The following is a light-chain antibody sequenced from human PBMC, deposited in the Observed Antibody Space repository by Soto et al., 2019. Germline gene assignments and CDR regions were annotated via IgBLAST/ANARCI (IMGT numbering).Light chain of an antibody. V-gene: IGLV2-8*01. Sequence: QSALTQPPSASGSPGQSVTISCTGTSSDVGGYNYVSWYQQHPGKAPKLMIYEVSKRPSGVPDRFSGSKSGNTASLTVSGHQAEDAADYYCSSYAGSNNPLFGGGTKLTVL. CDR2: EVS. J-gene: IGLJ2*01. CDR1: SSDVGGYNY. CDR3: SSYAGSNNPL.